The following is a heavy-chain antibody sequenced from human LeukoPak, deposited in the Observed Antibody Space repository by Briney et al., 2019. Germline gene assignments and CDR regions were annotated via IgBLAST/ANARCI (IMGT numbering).Heavy chain of an antibody. V-gene: IGHV1-18*01. CDR2: ISAYNGNT. Sequence: ASVKVSCKASGYTFTSYGISWVRQAPGQGLEWMGWISAYNGNTNYAQKLQGRVTMTTDTSTSTAYMELRSLRSDDTAVYYCARDWSVVVAATPDYWGQGTLVTVSS. CDR1: GYTFTSYG. J-gene: IGHJ4*02. D-gene: IGHD2-15*01. CDR3: ARDWSVVVAATPDY.